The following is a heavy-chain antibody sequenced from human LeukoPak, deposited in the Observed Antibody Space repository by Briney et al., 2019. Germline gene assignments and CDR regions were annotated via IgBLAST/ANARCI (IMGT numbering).Heavy chain of an antibody. D-gene: IGHD1-26*01. V-gene: IGHV4-30-2*01. CDR3: ARVGRGGGYLH. CDR2: IYHSGST. CDR1: GGSISSGGYS. J-gene: IGHJ4*02. Sequence: SQTLSLTCAVSGGSISSGGYSWSWIRQPPGKGLEWIGYIYHSGSTYYNPSLKSRVTISVDRSKNQFSLKLSSVTAADTAVYYCARVGRGGGYLHWGQGTLVTVSS.